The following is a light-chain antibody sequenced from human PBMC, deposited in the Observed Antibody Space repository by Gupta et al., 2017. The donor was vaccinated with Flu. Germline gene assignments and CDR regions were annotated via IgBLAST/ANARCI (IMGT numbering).Light chain of an antibody. V-gene: IGLV2-14*03. CDR2: DVS. J-gene: IGLJ1*01. Sequence: QSALTQPASVSGSPGQSTTISCTGTSRDVGNYNYVSWYQHHPGKAPKHMIYDVSNRPSGISNRFSGSKSGNTASLTISGLQAEDEADYYCSSYTISSSYLFGTGTKVSVL. CDR1: SRDVGNYNY. CDR3: SSYTISSSYL.